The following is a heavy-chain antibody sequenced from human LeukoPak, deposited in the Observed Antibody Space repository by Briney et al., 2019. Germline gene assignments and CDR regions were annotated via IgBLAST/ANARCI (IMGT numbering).Heavy chain of an antibody. J-gene: IGHJ6*03. Sequence: LPGRSLRLSCAASGFTFNNYAMYWVRQAPGKGLEWLAVISSDGSNNYYADSVKGRFTISRDNSKNTLYLQMNSLRAEDTAMYYCAREHYFYYIDGWGKGTTVTVSS. V-gene: IGHV3-30*04. CDR1: GFTFNNYA. CDR2: ISSDGSNN. CDR3: AREHYFYYIDG.